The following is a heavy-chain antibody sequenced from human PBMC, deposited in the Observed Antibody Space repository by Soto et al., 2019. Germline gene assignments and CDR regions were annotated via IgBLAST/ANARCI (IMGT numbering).Heavy chain of an antibody. D-gene: IGHD3-10*01. CDR3: ARVYGSGSYIAFDI. CDR1: GYTFTHYG. J-gene: IGHJ3*02. Sequence: QVQLVQSGAEVRKPGASVKVSCKASGYTFTHYGISWVRQAPGQGLAWMGWISAFNGNTKDVENFQDRVTMTTDTSTNTSYLELRSLRSDATAMYYCARVYGSGSYIAFDIWGQGTMVTVSS. V-gene: IGHV1-18*01. CDR2: ISAFNGNT.